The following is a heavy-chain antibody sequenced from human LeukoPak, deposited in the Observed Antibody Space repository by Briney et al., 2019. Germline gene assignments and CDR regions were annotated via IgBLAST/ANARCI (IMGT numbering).Heavy chain of an antibody. CDR1: GFTVSSNY. Sequence: GGSLRLSCAASGFTVSSNYMSWVRQAPGKELEWVSVIYSGGDTYYADSVKGRFTISRDNAKNTLYLQMNSLSSEDTAVYYCAGQNYYYYMDVWGKGTTVTVSS. J-gene: IGHJ6*03. CDR2: IYSGGDT. CDR3: AGQNYYYYMDV. V-gene: IGHV3-66*02.